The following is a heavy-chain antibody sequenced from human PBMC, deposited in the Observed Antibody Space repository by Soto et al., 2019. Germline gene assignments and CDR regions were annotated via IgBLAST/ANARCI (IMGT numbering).Heavy chain of an antibody. CDR2: IYYSGDT. V-gene: IGHV4-61*01. D-gene: IGHD1-20*01. CDR1: GASVSSGTYY. Sequence: QVQLQESDPGLVKASETLALTCSVSGASVSSGTYYWTWIRQPPGKGLEWIGYIYYSGDTHYNASLKSRVTLSVDTSKNQFSLKVYSVTAADTAMYYCARARARYNWTIQAYYFYGMDVWGQGAAVTVSS. J-gene: IGHJ6*02. CDR3: ARARARYNWTIQAYYFYGMDV.